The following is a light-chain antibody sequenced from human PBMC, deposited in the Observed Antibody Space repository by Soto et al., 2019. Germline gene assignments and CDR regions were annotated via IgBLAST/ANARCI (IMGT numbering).Light chain of an antibody. CDR2: EVS. J-gene: IGLJ1*01. CDR1: SSDVGAYNY. V-gene: IGLV2-14*01. Sequence: QSALTQPPSASGSPGQSVTISCTGTSSDVGAYNYVSWYQQHPGKAPKLMIYEVSKRPSGVSNRFSGSKSGNTASLTISGLQAEDETDYYCFSYTSSGTYVFGTGTKVTVL. CDR3: FSYTSSGTYV.